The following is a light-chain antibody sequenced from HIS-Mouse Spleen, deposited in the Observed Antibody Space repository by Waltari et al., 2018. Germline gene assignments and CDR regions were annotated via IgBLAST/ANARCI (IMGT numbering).Light chain of an antibody. J-gene: IGLJ2*01. V-gene: IGLV3-10*01. CDR1: ALPKKY. CDR3: YSTDSSGNHRV. CDR2: EDS. Sequence: SYELTQPPSVSVSPGQTARITCSGDALPKKYAYWYQPKSGQAPVLVIHEDSKRPSGTPERFSGASSGTMATLTISGAQVEDEADYYCYSTDSSGNHRVFGGGTKLTVL.